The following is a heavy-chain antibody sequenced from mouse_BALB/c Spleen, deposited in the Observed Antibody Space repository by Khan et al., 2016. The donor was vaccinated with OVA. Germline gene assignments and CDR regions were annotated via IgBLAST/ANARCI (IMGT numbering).Heavy chain of an antibody. Sequence: QVRLQQPGAELAKPGASVKMSCTATGYTFTNYWMHWVKQRPGQGLEWIGYIDPTTGYTEYNQKFKDQATLTADKSSSTAYMQLSSLTSEDAAVYWCTSHGSTDTWIGYWGQGTLVTVSA. CDR3: TSHGSTDTWIGY. CDR2: IDPTTGYT. V-gene: IGHV1-7*01. J-gene: IGHJ3*01. CDR1: GYTFTNYW. D-gene: IGHD1-1*01.